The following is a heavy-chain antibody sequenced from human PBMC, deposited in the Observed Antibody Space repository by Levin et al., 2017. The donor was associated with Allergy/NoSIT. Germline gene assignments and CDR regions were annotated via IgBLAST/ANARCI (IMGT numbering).Heavy chain of an antibody. CDR1: GGSFSGYE. Sequence: SETLSLTCVVYGGSFSGYEWGWIRQSPGRGLEWIGEVDHSEYPKYNPSLKSRVTMSVDTSKNQLSLKLASVTAADTAVYYCAREDNDYESSGHFSVAAYWGEGTWVAVSS. J-gene: IGHJ4*02. CDR3: AREDNDYESSGHFSVAAY. CDR2: VDHSEYP. D-gene: IGHD3-22*01. V-gene: IGHV4-34*01.